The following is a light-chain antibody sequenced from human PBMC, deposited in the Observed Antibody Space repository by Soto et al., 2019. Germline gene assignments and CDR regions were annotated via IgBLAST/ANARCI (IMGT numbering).Light chain of an antibody. J-gene: IGKJ1*01. V-gene: IGKV3-20*01. CDR2: ATS. Sequence: EIVLTQSPGTLSLSPGERGTLSCRASQSVSRTYLAWYQQKPVQAPRLLIYATSSRATGIPDRFSGSGSGTDFTLTISRLEPEDFAVYYCQQYGRSGTFGQGTKVDIK. CDR1: QSVSRTY. CDR3: QQYGRSGT.